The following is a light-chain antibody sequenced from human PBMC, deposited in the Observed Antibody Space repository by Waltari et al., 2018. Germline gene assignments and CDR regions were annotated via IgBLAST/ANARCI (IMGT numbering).Light chain of an antibody. V-gene: IGKV1-5*03. CDR2: KAA. Sequence: DIQMTQPPSTLSASVGDRVTITCRASQSISSWLAWYQQRPWKAPRLLIYKAATLESGVPSRFSGSGSGTEFTLTITGLQPDDFATYYCQQYSTYLRTFGQGTKVEIK. CDR3: QQYSTYLRT. J-gene: IGKJ1*01. CDR1: QSISSW.